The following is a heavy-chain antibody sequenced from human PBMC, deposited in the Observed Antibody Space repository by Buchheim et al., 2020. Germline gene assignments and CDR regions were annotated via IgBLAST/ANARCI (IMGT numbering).Heavy chain of an antibody. Sequence: QLQLQESGPGLVKPSETLSLTCTVPGGSISSSSYYWGWIRQPPGKGLEWIGSIYYSGNTYYNPSLKSRVTMSVDTSKNQFSLKLSSVTAPDTAVYYCARLLGADDYGGKGYWYFDLWGRGTL. D-gene: IGHD4-23*01. CDR1: GGSISSSSYY. V-gene: IGHV4-39*01. CDR2: IYYSGNT. J-gene: IGHJ2*01. CDR3: ARLLGADDYGGKGYWYFDL.